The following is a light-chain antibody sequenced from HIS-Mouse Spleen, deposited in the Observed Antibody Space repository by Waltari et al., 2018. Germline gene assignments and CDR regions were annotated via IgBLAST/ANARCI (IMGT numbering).Light chain of an antibody. CDR3: QQYYSTPPYT. J-gene: IGKJ2*01. Sequence: DIVMTQSPDSLAVSLGERPTINCKSSQSVLYSSNNNNYLAWYQQKPGQPPKLLIYWASTRESGVPDRFSGSGSGTDFTLTISSLQAEDVAVYYCQQYYSTPPYTFGQGTKLEIK. V-gene: IGKV4-1*01. CDR2: WAS. CDR1: QSVLYSSNNNNY.